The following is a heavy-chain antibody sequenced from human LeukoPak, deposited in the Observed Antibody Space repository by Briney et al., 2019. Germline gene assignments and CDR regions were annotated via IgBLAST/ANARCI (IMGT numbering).Heavy chain of an antibody. CDR3: ARDLFRASIAAAGTHFDY. CDR2: ISAYNGNT. D-gene: IGHD6-13*01. V-gene: IGHV1-18*01. CDR1: GYTFTSYG. Sequence: ASVKVSCKASGYTFTSYGISWVRQAPGQGLEWMGWISAYNGNTNYAQKLQGRVTMTTDTSTSTAYMELRSLRSDDTAAYYCARDLFRASIAAAGTHFDYWGQGTLVTVSS. J-gene: IGHJ4*02.